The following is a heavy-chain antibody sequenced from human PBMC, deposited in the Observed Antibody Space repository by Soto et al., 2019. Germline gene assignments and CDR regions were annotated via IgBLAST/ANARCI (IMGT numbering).Heavy chain of an antibody. CDR1: GDSITSYY. J-gene: IGHJ4*02. CDR3: ARDHIVGVTGEYFDY. Sequence: SETLSLTCTVSGDSITSYYWSWIRQPPGKGLEWIGYIYYSGSTNYNPSLKSRVTISIDTSKNQFSLKLSSVTAADTAIYYCARDHIVGVTGEYFDYWGQGTLVTVSS. D-gene: IGHD1-26*01. CDR2: IYYSGST. V-gene: IGHV4-59*12.